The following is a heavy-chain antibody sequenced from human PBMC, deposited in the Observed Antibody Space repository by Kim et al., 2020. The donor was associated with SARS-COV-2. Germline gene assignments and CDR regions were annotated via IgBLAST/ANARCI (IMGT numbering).Heavy chain of an antibody. CDR1: GFTFSRYN. CDR2: ISSTSDTK. CDR3: AKGLHENTGTKPDDY. D-gene: IGHD1-7*01. V-gene: IGHV3-48*04. J-gene: IGHJ4*02. Sequence: GGSLRLSCVASGFTFSRYNMNWVRQAPGKGLEWVSYISSTSDTKFYADSMKGRFTISRDNAENSLYLQMNSLRVEDTAVYYCAKGLHENTGTKPDDYWGQGTQVTVSS.